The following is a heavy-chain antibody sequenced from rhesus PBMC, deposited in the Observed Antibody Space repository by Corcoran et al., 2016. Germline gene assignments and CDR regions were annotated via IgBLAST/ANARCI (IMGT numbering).Heavy chain of an antibody. Sequence: QLQLQESGPGLVKPSETLSVTCAVSGGSISSSYWSWIRQAPGKGLEWIGYIYGSGSSPTANPSLKSRGTLSVDPSKNQFSLKLSSVTAADTAVYYCVRGRGSSGWYSGYFDYWGQGVLVTVSS. CDR2: IYGSGSSP. CDR1: GGSISSSY. D-gene: IGHD6-31*01. CDR3: VRGRGSSGWYSGYFDY. J-gene: IGHJ4*01. V-gene: IGHV4-169*01.